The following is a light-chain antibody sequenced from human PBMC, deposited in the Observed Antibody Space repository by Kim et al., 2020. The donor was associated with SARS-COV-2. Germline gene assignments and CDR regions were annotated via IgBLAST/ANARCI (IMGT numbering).Light chain of an antibody. Sequence: ASVGDSVPITCRASQSLSSWLAWYQQKPGKAPKLLIYKASSLESGVPSRFSGSGSGTEFTLTISSLQPDDFATYYCQPYNSYTWTFGQGTTVDIK. CDR3: QPYNSYTWT. CDR1: QSLSSW. CDR2: KAS. J-gene: IGKJ1*01. V-gene: IGKV1-5*03.